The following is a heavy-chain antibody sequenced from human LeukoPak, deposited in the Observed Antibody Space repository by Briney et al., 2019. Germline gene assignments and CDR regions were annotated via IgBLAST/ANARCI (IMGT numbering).Heavy chain of an antibody. V-gene: IGHV4-39*07. CDR1: GGSISSSSYY. CDR3: ARARGTTDEYFQH. D-gene: IGHD4-17*01. CDR2: IYYSGST. J-gene: IGHJ1*01. Sequence: SETLSLTCTVSGGSISSSSYYWGWIRQPPGKGLEWIGSIYYSGSTYYNPSLKSRVTLSVDTSKNQFSLKLSSVTAADTAVYYCARARGTTDEYFQHWGQGTLVTVSS.